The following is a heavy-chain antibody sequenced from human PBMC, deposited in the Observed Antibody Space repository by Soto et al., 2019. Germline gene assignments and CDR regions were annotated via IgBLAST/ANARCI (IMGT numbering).Heavy chain of an antibody. Sequence: GGSLRLSCAASGFTFSSYAMSWVRQAPGKGLEWVSAISGSGGSTYYADSVKGRFTISRDNSKNTLYLQMNSLRAEDTAVYYCAKDFSGGSTMIVVVTFDYWGQGTLVTVSS. CDR3: AKDFSGGSTMIVVVTFDY. V-gene: IGHV3-23*01. CDR1: GFTFSSYA. J-gene: IGHJ4*02. CDR2: ISGSGGST. D-gene: IGHD3-22*01.